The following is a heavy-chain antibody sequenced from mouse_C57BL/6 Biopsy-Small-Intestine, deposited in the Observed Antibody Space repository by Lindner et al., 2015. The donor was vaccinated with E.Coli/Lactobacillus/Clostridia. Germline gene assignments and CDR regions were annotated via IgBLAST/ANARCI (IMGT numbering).Heavy chain of an antibody. V-gene: IGHV1-42*01. D-gene: IGHD3-3*01. CDR2: INPSTGGT. Sequence: VQLQESGPELVKPGASVKISCKASGYSFTGYYMNWVKQSPEKSLEWIGEINPSTGGTTYNQKFKAKATLTVDKSSSTAYMQLKSLTSEGSAVYYCARQEGPWFAYWGQGTLVTVSA. CDR1: GYSFTGYY. J-gene: IGHJ3*01. CDR3: ARQEGPWFAY.